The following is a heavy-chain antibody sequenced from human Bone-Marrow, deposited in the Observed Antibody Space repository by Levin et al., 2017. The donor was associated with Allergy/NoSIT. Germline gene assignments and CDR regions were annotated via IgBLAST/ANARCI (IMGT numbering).Heavy chain of an antibody. V-gene: IGHV1-46*01. CDR1: GYTFTSYY. CDR3: ARDLGAYCGGDCPPPFDY. CDR2: INPSGGST. Sequence: ASVKVSCKASGYTFTSYYMHWVRQAPGQGLEWMGIINPSGGSTSYAQKFQGRVTMTRDTSTSTVYMELSSLRSEDTAVYYCARDLGAYCGGDCPPPFDYWGQGTLVTVSS. J-gene: IGHJ4*02. D-gene: IGHD2-21*02.